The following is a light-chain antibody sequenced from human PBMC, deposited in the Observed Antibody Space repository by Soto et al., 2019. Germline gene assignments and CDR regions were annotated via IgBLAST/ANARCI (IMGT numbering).Light chain of an antibody. J-gene: IGKJ2*03. CDR1: QSLLHSNGHNY. CDR3: LQALRTPPYS. CDR2: LGS. Sequence: DIVMSQSPLSLPVTPGEPASISCRSSQSLLHSNGHNYLHWYLQKPGQSAQLLIYLGSNRASGVPDRLSGGGSGTDISRRISRVEGGDVGVYYCLQALRTPPYSFGQWTTLAI. V-gene: IGKV2-28*01.